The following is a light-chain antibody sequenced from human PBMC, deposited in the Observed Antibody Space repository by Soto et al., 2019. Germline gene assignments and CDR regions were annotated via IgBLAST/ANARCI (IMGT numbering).Light chain of an antibody. J-gene: IGLJ1*01. V-gene: IGLV2-14*01. Sequence: QSVLTQPAPLSGSPGQSITISCTGTSSDVGGYIYVSWYQQHPGKAPKLMIYDVSNRPSGVSNRFSGSKSGNTASLTISGLQAEDEADYYCSSYTSSSTYVFGTGTKVTVL. CDR2: DVS. CDR1: SSDVGGYIY. CDR3: SSYTSSSTYV.